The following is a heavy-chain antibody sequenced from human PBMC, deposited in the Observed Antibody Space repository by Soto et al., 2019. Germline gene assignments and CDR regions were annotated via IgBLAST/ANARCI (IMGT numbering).Heavy chain of an antibody. J-gene: IGHJ6*02. Sequence: EVKLLESGGGLVQPGGSLRLSCAASGFAFSDYAMTWVRQAPGKGPEWVAPFGHSADGASYYAVSVRGRFTISRDSARSTVFLQMNSLRADDTAKYYCVKDWTGTRCPCMDVWGQGTSVTVSS. CDR2: FGHSADGA. V-gene: IGHV3-23*01. CDR3: VKDWTGTRCPCMDV. D-gene: IGHD2-2*01. CDR1: GFAFSDYA.